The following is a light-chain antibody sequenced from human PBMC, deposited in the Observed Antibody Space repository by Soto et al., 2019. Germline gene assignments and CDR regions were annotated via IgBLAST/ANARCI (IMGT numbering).Light chain of an antibody. J-gene: IGLJ3*02. Sequence: QSVLTQPPSVSAAPGQKVTISCSGRSSNIGSNYVSWYQQLPGTAPKLLIYASSNRPSGIPDRFSGSKSGSSATLGITGLQTGDEADYYCGAWDSSLRAWVFGGGTKLTVL. CDR1: SSNIGSNY. V-gene: IGLV1-51*01. CDR2: ASS. CDR3: GAWDSSLRAWV.